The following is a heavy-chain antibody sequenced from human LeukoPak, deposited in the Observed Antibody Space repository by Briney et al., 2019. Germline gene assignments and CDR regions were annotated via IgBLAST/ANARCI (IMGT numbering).Heavy chain of an antibody. CDR3: ASHSVGATNIFSL. CDR1: GFTFSSYE. CDR2: ISSSGSTI. J-gene: IGHJ4*02. Sequence: GGSLRLSCAASGFTFSSYEMNWVRQAPGKGLEWVSYISSSGSTIYYADSVKGRFTISRDNAKNSLYLRMNSLRAEDTAVYYCASHSVGATNIFSLWGQGTLVTVSS. D-gene: IGHD1-26*01. V-gene: IGHV3-48*03.